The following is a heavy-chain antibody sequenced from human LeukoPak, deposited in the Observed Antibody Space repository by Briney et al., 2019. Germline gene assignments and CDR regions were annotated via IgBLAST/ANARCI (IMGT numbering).Heavy chain of an antibody. CDR2: IYYSGST. J-gene: IGHJ4*02. CDR1: GGSISSSSYY. CDR3: ARRIVSSSSGFDY. Sequence: SETLSLTCTVSGGSISSSSYYWGWIRQPPGKGLEWIGSIYYSGSTYYNPSLKSRVTISVDTSKNQFSLKLSSVTAADTAVYYCARRIVSSSSGFDYWGQGTLVTASS. V-gene: IGHV4-39*01. D-gene: IGHD6-6*01.